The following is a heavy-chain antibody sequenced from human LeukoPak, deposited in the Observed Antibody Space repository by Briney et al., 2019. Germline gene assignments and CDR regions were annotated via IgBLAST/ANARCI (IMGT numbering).Heavy chain of an antibody. D-gene: IGHD6-19*01. V-gene: IGHV4-4*07. CDR3: ARLELVAGRTRRGGIDY. Sequence: SETLSLTCTVSGGSISSYYWTWIRQPAGKGLEWIGRIYTPGSTNYNPSLKSRVTMSLDTSKNQFSLKLSSVTAADTAVYYCARLELVAGRTRRGGIDYWGQGTLVTVSS. CDR2: IYTPGST. CDR1: GGSISSYY. J-gene: IGHJ4*02.